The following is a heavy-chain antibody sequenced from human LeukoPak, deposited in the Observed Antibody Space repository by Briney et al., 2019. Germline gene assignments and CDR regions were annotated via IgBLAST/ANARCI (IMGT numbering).Heavy chain of an antibody. Sequence: ASVKVSCKASGDTINTYYIHWVRQAPGQGLEWIGIINPIGGNTNYAQRFQGRVTMTRDTSTSTVYMELSSLRSEDTAVYYCARANRGHDYWGQGTLVTVSS. J-gene: IGHJ4*02. CDR2: INPIGGNT. V-gene: IGHV1-46*02. D-gene: IGHD7-27*01. CDR1: GDTINTYY. CDR3: ARANRGHDY.